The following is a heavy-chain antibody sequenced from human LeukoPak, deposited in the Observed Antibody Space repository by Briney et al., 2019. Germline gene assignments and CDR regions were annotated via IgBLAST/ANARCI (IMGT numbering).Heavy chain of an antibody. CDR2: ISGSGGST. CDR1: GFTFSSYA. CDR3: AKVPVLRFLEWLPVGFDC. Sequence: GGSLRLSCAASGFTFSSYAMSWVRQAPGKGLEWVSAISGSGGSTYYADSVKGRFTISRDNSKNTLYLQMNSLRAEDTAVYYCAKVPVLRFLEWLPVGFDCWGQGTLVTVSS. D-gene: IGHD3-3*01. V-gene: IGHV3-23*01. J-gene: IGHJ4*02.